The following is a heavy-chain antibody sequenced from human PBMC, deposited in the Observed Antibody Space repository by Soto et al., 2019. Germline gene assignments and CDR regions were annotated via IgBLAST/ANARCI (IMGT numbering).Heavy chain of an antibody. CDR2: IYPGDSDT. V-gene: IGHV5-51*01. J-gene: IGHJ6*02. D-gene: IGHD5-18*01. CDR3: ARRGYSYDGFYYGMDV. CDR1: GYSFTSYW. Sequence: PGESLKISCKGSGYSFTSYWIGWVRQMPGKGLEWMGIIYPGDSDTRYSPSYQGQVTISADKSISTAYLQWSSLKASDTAMYYCARRGYSYDGFYYGMDVWGQGTTVTVSS.